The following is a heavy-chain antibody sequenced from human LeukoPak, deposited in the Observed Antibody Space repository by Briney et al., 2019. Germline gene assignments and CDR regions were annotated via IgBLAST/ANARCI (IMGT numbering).Heavy chain of an antibody. J-gene: IGHJ4*02. CDR3: ATIKRGSIFGYFDF. CDR2: VLDSERT. V-gene: IGHV4-59*11. CDR1: GGSISTHY. Sequence: SETLSLTCTVSGGSISTHYWSWIRQPPGKGLEWIGYVLDSERTKDNPSLKSRATLSADTSKNQFSLRLTSVAAADSAVYYCATIKRGSIFGYFDFWGQGVLVTVSS. D-gene: IGHD5-18*01.